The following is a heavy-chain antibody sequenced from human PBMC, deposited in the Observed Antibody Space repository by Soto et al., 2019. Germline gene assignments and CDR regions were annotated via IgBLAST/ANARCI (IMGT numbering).Heavy chain of an antibody. CDR2: IKSKTDGGTT. CDR3: AIEAHSSRWANFDF. V-gene: IGHV3-15*01. CDR1: GFTFSYAW. D-gene: IGHD6-13*01. J-gene: IGHJ4*02. Sequence: EVQLVESGGGLVKPGGSLRLSCAASGFTFSYAWMTWVRHAPGKGLEWVGRIKSKTDGGTTDYAAPVKGRFTVSRDDSKNTLYREMNSLKTEDTAVYFCAIEAHSSRWANFDFWGQGTLVTVSS.